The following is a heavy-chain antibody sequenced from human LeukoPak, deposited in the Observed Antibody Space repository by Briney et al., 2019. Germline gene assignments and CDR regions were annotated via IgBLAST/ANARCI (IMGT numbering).Heavy chain of an antibody. CDR1: GYSFTSFG. J-gene: IGHJ6*03. Sequence: ASVKVSCKDSGYSFTSFGITWVRQAPGQGLEWMGWISVYNGNTNYAQKVQGRVTMTTDTSTSTAYMELRSLRSDDMAVYYCARADYSNYGVGHYYYYMDVWGKGTTVIVSS. CDR3: ARADYSNYGVGHYYYYMDV. V-gene: IGHV1-18*03. D-gene: IGHD4-11*01. CDR2: ISVYNGNT.